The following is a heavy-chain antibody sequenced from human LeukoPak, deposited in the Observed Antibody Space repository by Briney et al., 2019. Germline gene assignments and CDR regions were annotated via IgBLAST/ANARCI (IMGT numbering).Heavy chain of an antibody. CDR3: ARTYSSGWNDAFDI. CDR2: IYTSGST. D-gene: IGHD6-19*01. J-gene: IGHJ3*02. CDR1: GGSISSGSYY. Sequence: SETLSLACTVSGGSISSGSYYWSWIRQPAGKGLEWIGRIYTSGSTNYNPSLKSRVTISVDTSKNQFSLKLSSVTAADTAVYYCARTYSSGWNDAFDIWGQGTMVTVSS. V-gene: IGHV4-61*02.